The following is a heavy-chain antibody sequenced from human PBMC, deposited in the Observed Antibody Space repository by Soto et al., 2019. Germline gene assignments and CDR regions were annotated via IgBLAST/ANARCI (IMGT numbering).Heavy chain of an antibody. V-gene: IGHV1-18*01. D-gene: IGHD2-2*01. CDR1: GYTFTSNS. CDR2: INVYNGNK. CDR3: ARDLAVGWFDP. Sequence: QVQLVQSGAEVTKPGASVKVSCKTSGYTFTSNSISWVRQAPGQGLEWMGWINVYNGNKKYAQNLQGRVTMTTDTSTSTAYMELRSLRSDDTAVYYCARDLAVGWFDPWGQGTLVTVSS. J-gene: IGHJ5*02.